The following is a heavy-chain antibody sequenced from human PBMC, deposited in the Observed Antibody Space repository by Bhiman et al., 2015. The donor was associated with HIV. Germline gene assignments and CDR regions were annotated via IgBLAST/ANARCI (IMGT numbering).Heavy chain of an antibody. CDR3: ARGGGLVVLPTTSRGDY. J-gene: IGHJ4*02. D-gene: IGHD2-2*01. CDR2: ISYDGSTK. CDR1: GFTFSSYA. Sequence: QVQLVESGGGVVQPGRSLRLSCAASGFTFSSYAMHWVRQAPGKGLEWVAVISYDGSTKYIADSVKGRFTISRDNSKNTLYLQMNNLRAEDTAVYYCARGGGLVVLPTTSRGDYWGQGTLVTVSS. V-gene: IGHV3-30*04.